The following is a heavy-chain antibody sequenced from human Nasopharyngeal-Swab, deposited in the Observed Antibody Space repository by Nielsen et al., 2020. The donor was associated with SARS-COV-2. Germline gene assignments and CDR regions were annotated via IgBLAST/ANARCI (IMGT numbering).Heavy chain of an antibody. D-gene: IGHD2-2*01. Sequence: ASVKVSYKASGYKFTSYGLSWVRQAPGQGLEWMGWISTYDTNIKYAEKFQGRVAMTTDTSTDTVYLEVKNLRSDDTAVYYCTRGGASRPLFDLWGQGTLITVSS. CDR3: TRGGASRPLFDL. V-gene: IGHV1-18*01. J-gene: IGHJ5*02. CDR2: ISTYDTNI. CDR1: GYKFTSYG.